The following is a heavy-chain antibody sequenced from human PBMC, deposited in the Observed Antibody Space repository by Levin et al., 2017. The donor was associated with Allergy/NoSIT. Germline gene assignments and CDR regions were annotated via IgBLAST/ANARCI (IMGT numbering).Heavy chain of an antibody. J-gene: IGHJ3*02. D-gene: IGHD2-21*02. CDR3: ARSGVTGLYDAFDI. CDR1: GFTFSSYS. V-gene: IGHV3-21*01. CDR2: ISTSSSYI. Sequence: PGESLKISCAASGFTFSSYSVNWVRQAPGKGLEWVSSISTSSSYIYYADSLKGRFTISRDDAKNSLYLQMNSLRAEDTAIYYCARSGVTGLYDAFDIWGQGTMVTVSS.